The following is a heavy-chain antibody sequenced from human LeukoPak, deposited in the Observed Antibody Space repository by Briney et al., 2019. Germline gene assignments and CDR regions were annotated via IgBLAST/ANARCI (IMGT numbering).Heavy chain of an antibody. CDR3: ARDARWPKSYYFDY. J-gene: IGHJ4*02. Sequence: GGSLRLSCAASGFTFSSYWMSWVRQAPGKGLEWVANIKQDGSEKYYVDSVKGRFTIPRDNAKNSLYLQMNSLRAEDTAVYYCARDARWPKSYYFDYWGQGTLVTVSS. CDR2: IKQDGSEK. D-gene: IGHD6-13*01. V-gene: IGHV3-7*01. CDR1: GFTFSSYW.